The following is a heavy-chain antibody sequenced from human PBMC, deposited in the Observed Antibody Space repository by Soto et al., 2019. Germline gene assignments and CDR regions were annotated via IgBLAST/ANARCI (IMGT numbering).Heavy chain of an antibody. V-gene: IGHV1-58*01. CDR1: GFTFTSSA. CDR3: AAEVKGYCSGGNC. D-gene: IGHD2-15*01. J-gene: IGHJ4*02. CDR2: IVVGSGNT. Sequence: SVKVSCKASGFTFTSSAVQWVRQARGQRLEWIGWIVVGSGNTNYAQKFQERVTITRDMYTSTAYMELISLRSEDTAVYYCAAEVKGYCSGGNCWGQGTLVTVSS.